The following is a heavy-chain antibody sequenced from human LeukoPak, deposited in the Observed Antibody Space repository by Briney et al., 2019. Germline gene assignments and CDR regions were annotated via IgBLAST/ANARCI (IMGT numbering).Heavy chain of an antibody. V-gene: IGHV4-59*08. D-gene: IGHD3-9*01. CDR3: ARRNVLTEGEAFDI. J-gene: IGHJ3*02. Sequence: PSETLSLTCTVSGGSTSSYYWTWIRQPPGEGLEWIGYIYDSRSTNYNPSLNSRVTISADASKNQFSLKLNSVTAADTAVYYCARRNVLTEGEAFDIWGQGTTVTVSS. CDR2: IYDSRST. CDR1: GGSTSSYY.